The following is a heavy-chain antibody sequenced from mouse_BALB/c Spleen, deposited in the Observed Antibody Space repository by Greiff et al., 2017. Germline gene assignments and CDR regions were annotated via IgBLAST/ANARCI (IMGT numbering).Heavy chain of an antibody. D-gene: IGHD2-14*01. J-gene: IGHJ4*01. V-gene: IGHV3-2*02. Sequence: EVQLVESGPGLVKPSQSLSLTCTVTGYSITSDYAWNWIRQFPGNKLEWMGYISYSGSTSYNPSLKSRISITRDTSKNQFFLQLNSVTTEDTATYYCARSGYRYGYAMDYWGQGTSVTVSS. CDR2: ISYSGST. CDR3: ARSGYRYGYAMDY. CDR1: GYSITSDYA.